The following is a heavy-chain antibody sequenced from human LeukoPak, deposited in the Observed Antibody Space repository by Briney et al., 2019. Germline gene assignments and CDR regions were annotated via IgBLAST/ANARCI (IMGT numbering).Heavy chain of an antibody. CDR2: IYYTGST. V-gene: IGHV4-39*01. Sequence: SETLSLTCTVSGGATSSSSYYWGWIRQPPGKGLEWIGSIYYTGSTYYNPSLKSRVTMSVDTSKNQFSLKLSSVTAADTAVYYLARQLMAAAACNWFDPWGQGTLVIVSS. D-gene: IGHD6-13*01. CDR3: ARQLMAAAACNWFDP. CDR1: GGATSSSSYY. J-gene: IGHJ5*02.